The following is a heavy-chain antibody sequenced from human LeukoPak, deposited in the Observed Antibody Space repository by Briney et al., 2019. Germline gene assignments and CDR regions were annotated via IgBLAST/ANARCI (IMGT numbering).Heavy chain of an antibody. D-gene: IGHD3-3*01. CDR2: IYYSGST. Sequence: SETLSLTCTVSGGSISSCYWSWIRQPPGKGLEWIGYIYYSGSTNYNPSLKSRVTISVDTSKNQFSLKLSSVTAADTAVYYCARGNYDFWSGYSAYYNWFDPWGQGTLVTVSS. CDR3: ARGNYDFWSGYSAYYNWFDP. CDR1: GGSISSCY. V-gene: IGHV4-59*01. J-gene: IGHJ5*02.